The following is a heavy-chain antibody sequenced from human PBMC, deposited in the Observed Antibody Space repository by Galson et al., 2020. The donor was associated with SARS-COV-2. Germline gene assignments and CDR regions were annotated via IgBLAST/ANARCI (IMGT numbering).Heavy chain of an antibody. CDR1: GGSISSNSYY. CDR2: LHYSGSS. Sequence: SETLSLTCIVSGGSISSNSYYWGWIRQPPGKGLEWIGSLHYSGSSYYNLSPKSRVTISVDTSKNQFSLTLTSVTAADTAVYYCARQDCRDYVELRWFDPWGQGTLVTVSS. CDR3: ARQDCRDYVELRWFDP. J-gene: IGHJ5*02. V-gene: IGHV4-39*01. D-gene: IGHD4-17*01.